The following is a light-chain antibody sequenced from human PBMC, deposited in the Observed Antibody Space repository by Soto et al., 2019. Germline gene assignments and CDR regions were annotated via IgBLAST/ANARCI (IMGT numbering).Light chain of an antibody. CDR1: SGHSSYA. Sequence: QPVLTQSPSASASLGASVKLTCTLSSGHSSYAIAWHQQRPEKGPRYLMKLNSDGSHSKGDGIPDRFSGSSSGAERYLTISSLQSEDEADYYCQTWGTVVFGGGTKLTVL. J-gene: IGLJ2*01. CDR3: QTWGTVV. V-gene: IGLV4-69*01. CDR2: LNSDGSH.